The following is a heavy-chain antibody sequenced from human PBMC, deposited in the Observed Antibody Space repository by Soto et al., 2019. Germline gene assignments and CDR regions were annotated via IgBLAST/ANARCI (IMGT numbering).Heavy chain of an antibody. J-gene: IGHJ5*02. V-gene: IGHV4-59*12. Sequence: SETLCLTCTFSGGTISSYYLTWLRPPPGKGLEYIGYVYNSESTNYNPSLKSRVTISADTSRNQFSLKLSSVTAADTAVYYWARSYRSHEVVVAARRIWFDPWGQGTLVTVSS. CDR2: VYNSEST. CDR3: ARSYRSHEVVVAARRIWFDP. CDR1: GGTISSYY. D-gene: IGHD2-15*01.